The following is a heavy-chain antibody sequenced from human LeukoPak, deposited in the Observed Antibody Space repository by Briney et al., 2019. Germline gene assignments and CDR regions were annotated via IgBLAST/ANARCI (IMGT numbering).Heavy chain of an antibody. CDR3: ARESPYDYGPTTYWYFDL. CDR1: GFTFSDYY. J-gene: IGHJ2*01. D-gene: IGHD4-17*01. V-gene: IGHV3-11*04. CDR2: IGSSGRTI. Sequence: GGSLRLSCAASGFTFSDYYMSWIRQAPGKGLEWVSYIGSSGRTIYYADSVKGRFTISRDNAKNSLYLQMNSLRAEDTAVYFCARESPYDYGPTTYWYFDLWGRGTLVTVSS.